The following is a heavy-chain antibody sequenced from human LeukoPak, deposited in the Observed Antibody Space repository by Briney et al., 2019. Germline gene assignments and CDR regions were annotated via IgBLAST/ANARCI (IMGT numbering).Heavy chain of an antibody. D-gene: IGHD2-15*01. V-gene: IGHV4-59*12. Sequence: PSETLSLTCTVSGGSISSYYWSWIRQPPGKGLEWIGYIYYSGSTYYNPSLKSRVTISVDTSKNQFSLKLSSVTAADTAVYYCARAALGYCSGGSCSDAEYFQHWGQGTLVTVSS. CDR1: GGSISSYY. CDR3: ARAALGYCSGGSCSDAEYFQH. CDR2: IYYSGST. J-gene: IGHJ1*01.